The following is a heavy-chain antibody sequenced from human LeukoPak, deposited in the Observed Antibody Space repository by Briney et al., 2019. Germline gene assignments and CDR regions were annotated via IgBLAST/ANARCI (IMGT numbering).Heavy chain of an antibody. CDR2: ISYDGTNK. D-gene: IGHD1-1*01. CDR1: GFSFSSYG. CDR3: AKDRGWNGAFDH. V-gene: IGHV3-30*18. Sequence: GGSLRLSCAASGFSFSSYGMHWVRQAPGKGLEWVAVISYDGTNKDYADSVKGRFTISRDNSKNTLFLQMNSLRTEDTAVYYCAKDRGWNGAFDHWGRGTLVTVSS. J-gene: IGHJ4*02.